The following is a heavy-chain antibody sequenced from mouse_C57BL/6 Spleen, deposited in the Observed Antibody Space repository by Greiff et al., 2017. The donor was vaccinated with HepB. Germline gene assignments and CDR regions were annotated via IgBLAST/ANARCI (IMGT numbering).Heavy chain of an antibody. V-gene: IGHV1-52*01. D-gene: IGHD1-1*02. CDR1: GYTFTSYW. J-gene: IGHJ2*01. CDR2: IDPSDSET. Sequence: VQLQQPGAELVRPGSSVKLSCKASGYTFTSYWMHWVKQRPIQGLEWIGNIDPSDSETHYNQKFKDKATLTVDKSSSTAYMPLSSLTSEDSAVYYCARTLGSQYYFDYWGQGTTLTVSS. CDR3: ARTLGSQYYFDY.